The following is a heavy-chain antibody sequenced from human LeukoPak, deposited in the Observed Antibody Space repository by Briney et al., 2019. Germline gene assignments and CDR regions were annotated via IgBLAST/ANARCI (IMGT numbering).Heavy chain of an antibody. Sequence: ASVKVFCKASGYTFTSYAINWVRQAPGQGLEWMGWMNTNSGNPTYAQAFTGRFVFSLDTSVSTAYLQISSLKAEDSALYYCAREGYGDYGMLRYFDLWGRGTLVTVSS. CDR1: GYTFTSYA. CDR2: MNTNSGNP. J-gene: IGHJ2*01. D-gene: IGHD4-17*01. V-gene: IGHV7-4-1*02. CDR3: AREGYGDYGMLRYFDL.